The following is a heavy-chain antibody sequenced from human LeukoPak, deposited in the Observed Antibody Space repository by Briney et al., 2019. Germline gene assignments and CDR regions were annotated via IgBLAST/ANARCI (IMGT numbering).Heavy chain of an antibody. J-gene: IGHJ3*02. V-gene: IGHV3-23*01. Sequence: PGGSLRLSCAASGFTFSSYAMSWVRQAPGKGLEWVSAISGSGGSTYYADSVKGRFTISRDNSKNTLYLQMNSLRAEDTAVYYCAKDVEQQLVRVGALDIWGQGTMVTVSS. CDR2: ISGSGGST. D-gene: IGHD6-13*01. CDR3: AKDVEQQLVRVGALDI. CDR1: GFTFSSYA.